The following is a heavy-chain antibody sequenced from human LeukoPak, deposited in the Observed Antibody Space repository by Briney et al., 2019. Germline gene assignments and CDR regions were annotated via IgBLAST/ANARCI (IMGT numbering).Heavy chain of an antibody. Sequence: ASVKVSCKASGYTFTSYDINWVRQAPGQGLEWMGGIIPIFGTANYARKFQGRVTTTTDTSTSTVYMELSSLRSEDTAVYYCARTRSDSGLSSWGQGTLVTGSS. J-gene: IGHJ5*01. V-gene: IGHV1-69*05. CDR2: IIPIFGTA. CDR3: ARTRSDSGLSS. CDR1: GYTFTSYD. D-gene: IGHD3-10*01.